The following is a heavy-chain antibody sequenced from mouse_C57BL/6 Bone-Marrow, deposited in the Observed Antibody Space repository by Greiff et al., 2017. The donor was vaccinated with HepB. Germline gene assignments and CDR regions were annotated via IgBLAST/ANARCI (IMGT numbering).Heavy chain of an antibody. CDR1: GYTFTSYG. D-gene: IGHD2-13*01. CDR3: ARVNSLYYFDY. J-gene: IGHJ2*01. V-gene: IGHV1-81*01. CDR2: IYPRSGNP. Sequence: QVQLQQSGAELARPGASVKLSCKASGYTFTSYGISWVKQRTGQGLEWIGEIYPRSGNPYYNEKFKGKATLTADKSSRTAYMALRSLTSEDSAVYFCARVNSLYYFDYWGQGTTLTVSS.